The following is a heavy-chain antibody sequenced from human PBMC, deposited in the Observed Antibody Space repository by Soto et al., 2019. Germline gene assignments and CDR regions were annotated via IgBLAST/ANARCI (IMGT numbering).Heavy chain of an antibody. CDR2: IRRSSGIT. CDR1: GFTFSSNA. V-gene: IGHV3-23*01. Sequence: EVQLLESGGGLVQPGGSLRLSCAASGFTFSSNAMTWVRQAPGKGLEWVSTIRRSSGITYNAEFVKGRFTISRDSSENTPSLEMNSLRAEDTAVYYCGKDRGGSGWPLLDYWGQGALVTVSS. D-gene: IGHD6-19*01. J-gene: IGHJ4*02. CDR3: GKDRGGSGWPLLDY.